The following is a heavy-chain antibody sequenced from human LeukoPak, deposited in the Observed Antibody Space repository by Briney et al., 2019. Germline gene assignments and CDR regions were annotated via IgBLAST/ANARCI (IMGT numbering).Heavy chain of an antibody. CDR2: VKQDGSEK. CDR1: GFTFSSYW. D-gene: IGHD3-10*01. V-gene: IGHV3-7*01. CDR3: ARVGLLWFGELFNYFDY. J-gene: IGHJ4*02. Sequence: GGSLRLSCAASGFTFSSYWMSWVRQAPGKGLEWVANVKQDGSEKYYVDSVKGRFTISRDNAKNSLYLQMNSLRAEDTAVYYCARVGLLWFGELFNYFDYWGQGTLVTVSS.